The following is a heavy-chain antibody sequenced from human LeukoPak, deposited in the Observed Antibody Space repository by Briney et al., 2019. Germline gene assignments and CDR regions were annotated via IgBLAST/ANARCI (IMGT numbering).Heavy chain of an antibody. CDR3: ATSYDMGWLLGY. CDR1: GFTFGDTW. D-gene: IGHD3/OR15-3a*01. Sequence: GGSLRLSCAASGFTFGDTWMNWVRQVPGQGLEWVANIKQDGSEKFYVASVTGRFTISRDNGKSSLYLQMNSLRAEDTALYYCATSYDMGWLLGYWGQGTLVTVSS. J-gene: IGHJ4*02. V-gene: IGHV3-7*03. CDR2: IKQDGSEK.